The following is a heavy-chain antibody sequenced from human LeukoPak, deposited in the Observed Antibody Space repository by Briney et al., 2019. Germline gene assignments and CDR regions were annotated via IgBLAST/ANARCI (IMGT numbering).Heavy chain of an antibody. V-gene: IGHV3-7*01. J-gene: IGHJ4*02. CDR3: ARRGGNYGIW. Sequence: GGSLRLSCAASGFTFSGYWMMWVRQAPGEGLESVANIKQDGSEKYYVDSVKGRFTISRDNAKNSLYLQMNSLRAEDTAVYYCARRGGNYGIWWGQGTLVTVSS. CDR2: IKQDGSEK. D-gene: IGHD3-16*01. CDR1: GFTFSGYW.